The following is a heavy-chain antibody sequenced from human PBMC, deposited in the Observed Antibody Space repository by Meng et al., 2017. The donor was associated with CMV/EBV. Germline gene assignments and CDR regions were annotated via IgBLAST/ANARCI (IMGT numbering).Heavy chain of an antibody. CDR3: TRRTTDFWSGYYSSYYYYGMDA. J-gene: IGHJ6*02. V-gene: IGHV3-49*04. CDR2: IRSKAYGGTT. Sequence: GESLKISCTASGFTFGDYAMSWVRQAPGKGLEWVGFIRSKAYGGTTEYAASVKGRFTISRDDSKSIAYLQMNSLKTEDTAVYYCTRRTTDFWSGYYSSYYYYGMDAWGQGTTVTVSS. CDR1: GFTFGDYA. D-gene: IGHD3-3*01.